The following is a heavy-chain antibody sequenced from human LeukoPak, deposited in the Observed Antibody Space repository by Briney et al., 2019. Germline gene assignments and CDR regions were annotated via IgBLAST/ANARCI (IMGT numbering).Heavy chain of an antibody. CDR3: ASGVDYTNNWYSLDY. J-gene: IGHJ4*02. D-gene: IGHD6-13*01. Sequence: SETLSLTCSVSGGSIRSSYWNWIRQPAGKGLEWVGRVSSAGSTNYNPSLKSRLTVSVDTSKNQFSLNLTSVTAADTAVYYCASGVDYTNNWYSLDYWGQGTLVTVSS. CDR1: GGSIRSSY. V-gene: IGHV4-4*07. CDR2: VSSAGST.